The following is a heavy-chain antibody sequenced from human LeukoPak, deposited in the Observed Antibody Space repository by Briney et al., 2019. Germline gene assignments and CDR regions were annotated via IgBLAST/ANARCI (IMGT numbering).Heavy chain of an antibody. J-gene: IGHJ6*02. V-gene: IGHV3-23*01. D-gene: IGHD2/OR15-2a*01. CDR1: GFTFNSYA. CDR2: ISGSGGST. CDR3: AKMGYYFGYYGMDV. Sequence: GGSLRLSCAASGFTFNSYAMIWVRQAPGKGLEWVSGISGSGGSTHYADSVKGRFTISRDNSKNTLYLQMNSLRAEDTAVYYCAKMGYYFGYYGMDVWGQGTTVTVSS.